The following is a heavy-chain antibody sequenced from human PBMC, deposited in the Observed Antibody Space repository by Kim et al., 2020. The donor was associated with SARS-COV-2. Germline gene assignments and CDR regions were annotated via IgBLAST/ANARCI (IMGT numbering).Heavy chain of an antibody. J-gene: IGHJ6*03. CDR3: ATSSSWKLYYYYMDV. D-gene: IGHD6-6*01. V-gene: IGHV3-23*01. Sequence: SVKGRFTISRDNSKNTLYLQMNSLRAEDTAVYYCATSSSWKLYYYYMDVWGKGTTVTVSS.